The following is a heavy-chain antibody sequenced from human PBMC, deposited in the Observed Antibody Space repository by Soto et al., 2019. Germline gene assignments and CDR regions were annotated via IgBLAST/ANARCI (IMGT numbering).Heavy chain of an antibody. V-gene: IGHV1-69*13. Sequence: SVKVSCKASGGTFSIYAISCVLQSPLQWLDWMGGIIPIFGTANYAQKFQGRVTITADESTSTAYMELSSLRSEDTAVYYCARDRELPHGPIIYYYYYGMDVWGQGTTVTVSS. CDR2: IIPIFGTA. CDR3: ARDRELPHGPIIYYYYYGMDV. J-gene: IGHJ6*02. CDR1: GGTFSIYA. D-gene: IGHD1-7*01.